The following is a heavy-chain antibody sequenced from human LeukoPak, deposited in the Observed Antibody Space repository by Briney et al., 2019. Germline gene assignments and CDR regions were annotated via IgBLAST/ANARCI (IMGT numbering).Heavy chain of an antibody. CDR2: INHSGST. Sequence: SETLSLTCAVYGGSFSGYYWSWIRQPPGKGLEWIGEINHSGSTNYNPSLKSRVTISVDTSKNQFSLKLSSVTAADTAVYYCARVLACEYCSSTSFDYWGQGTLVTVSS. D-gene: IGHD2-2*01. V-gene: IGHV4-34*01. CDR1: GGSFSGYY. CDR3: ARVLACEYCSSTSFDY. J-gene: IGHJ4*02.